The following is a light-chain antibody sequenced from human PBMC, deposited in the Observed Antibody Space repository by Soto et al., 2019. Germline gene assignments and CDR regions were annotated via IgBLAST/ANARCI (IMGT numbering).Light chain of an antibody. CDR3: QQYGSSLIT. V-gene: IGKV3-20*01. CDR2: GAS. J-gene: IGKJ5*01. CDR1: QSVSNNY. Sequence: DIVLSQSPGTLSLSPGERATLSCRASQSVSNNYLAWYQQKPGQAPRLLIYGASSRATGIPDRFSGSGSGTDFTLTISRLEPEDFAVYYCQQYGSSLITFGQGTRLEIK.